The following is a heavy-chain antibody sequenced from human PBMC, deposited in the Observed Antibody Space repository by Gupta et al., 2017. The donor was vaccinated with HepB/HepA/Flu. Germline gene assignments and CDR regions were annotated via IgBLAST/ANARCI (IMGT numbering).Heavy chain of an antibody. Sequence: QVQLVQSGAEVKKPGASVKVSCKASGYTFINYYMHWVRQAPGQGLEWMGIINTSGGSASSAQKFQGRVTMTSVTSTSTVYMELNDLSSEDTALYYCARRDYGSGPYGYWGQGTLVTVSS. CDR3: ARRDYGSGPYGY. D-gene: IGHD3-10*01. V-gene: IGHV1-46*01. J-gene: IGHJ4*02. CDR1: GYTFINYY. CDR2: INTSGGSA.